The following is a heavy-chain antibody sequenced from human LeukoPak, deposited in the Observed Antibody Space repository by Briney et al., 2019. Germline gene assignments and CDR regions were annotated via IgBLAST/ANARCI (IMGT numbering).Heavy chain of an antibody. J-gene: IGHJ6*02. CDR3: ARDGISAPGTGYFYYYGMDV. CDR2: SNAGNGNT. V-gene: IGHV1-3*02. D-gene: IGHD6-13*01. Sequence: ASVKVSCKASGYTFTSYAMHWVRQAPGQRLEWMGWSNAGNGNTKYSQEFQGRVTITRDTSASTAYMELSSLRSEDMAVYYCARDGISAPGTGYFYYYGMDVWGQGTTVTVSS. CDR1: GYTFTSYA.